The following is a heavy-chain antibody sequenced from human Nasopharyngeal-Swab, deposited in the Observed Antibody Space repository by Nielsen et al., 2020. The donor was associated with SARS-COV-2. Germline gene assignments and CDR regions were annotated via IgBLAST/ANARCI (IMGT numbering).Heavy chain of an antibody. D-gene: IGHD1-26*01. V-gene: IGHV3-21*01. CDR1: GFTFSSYS. CDR3: ARAGSGSYFSYFDY. Sequence: GESLKISCAASGFTFSSYSMNWVRQAPGKGLEWVSSISSSSSYIYYADSVKGRFTISRDNSKNTLYLQMNSLRAEDTAVYYCARAGSGSYFSYFDYWGQGTLVTVSS. J-gene: IGHJ4*02. CDR2: ISSSSSYI.